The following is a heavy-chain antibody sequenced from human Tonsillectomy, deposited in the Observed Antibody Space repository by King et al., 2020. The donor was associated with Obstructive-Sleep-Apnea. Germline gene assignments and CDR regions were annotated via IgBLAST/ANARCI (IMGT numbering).Heavy chain of an antibody. D-gene: IGHD3-10*01. V-gene: IGHV4-31*03. CDR3: ARAPMVRGIIRWFDP. Sequence: VQLQESGPGLVKPSQTLSLTCTVSGGSISSGDYYWSWIRQHPGKGLEWIGNIYYSGSTNYNPSLKSRFTISVDTSKNQFSLKLSSVTAADTAVYYCARAPMVRGIIRWFDPWGQGTLVTVSS. J-gene: IGHJ5*02. CDR1: GGSISSGDYY. CDR2: IYYSGST.